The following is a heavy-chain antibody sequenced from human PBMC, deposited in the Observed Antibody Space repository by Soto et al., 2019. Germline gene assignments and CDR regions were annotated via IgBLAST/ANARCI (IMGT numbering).Heavy chain of an antibody. CDR3: ARDRGVNMAGGVIYGMDV. CDR2: IGTGGDT. V-gene: IGHV3-13*01. Sequence: QLVESGGGLAQPGGSLRLSCAASEFTFSSFDMHWVRQVTGKGLEWVSGIGTGGDTYYLGSVKGRFSISRENAKNSLYLQMISLRVEDTAVYYCARDRGVNMAGGVIYGMDVWGQGTTVTVSS. CDR1: EFTFSSFD. D-gene: IGHD3-16*01. J-gene: IGHJ6*02.